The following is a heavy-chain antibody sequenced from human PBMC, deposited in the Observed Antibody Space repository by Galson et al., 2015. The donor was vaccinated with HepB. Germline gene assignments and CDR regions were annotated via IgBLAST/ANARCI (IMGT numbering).Heavy chain of an antibody. J-gene: IGHJ4*02. CDR1: GFTFDDYT. Sequence: SLRLSCAASGFTFDDYTMHWVRQAPGKGLEWVSLISWDGGSTYYADSVKGRFTISRDNSKNSLYLQMNSLRTEDTALYYCAKSSGSGSFFDYWGQGTLVTVSS. V-gene: IGHV3-43*01. CDR2: ISWDGGST. D-gene: IGHD1-26*01. CDR3: AKSSGSGSFFDY.